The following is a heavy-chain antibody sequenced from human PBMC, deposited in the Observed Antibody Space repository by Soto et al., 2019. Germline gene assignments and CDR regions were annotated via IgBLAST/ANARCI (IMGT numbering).Heavy chain of an antibody. J-gene: IGHJ6*02. D-gene: IGHD3-10*02. CDR1: GGSISSGGYY. CDR2: IYYSGST. V-gene: IGHV4-31*03. CDR3: ARDSTHPMSYYYYGMDV. Sequence: PSETLSLTCTASGGSISSGGYYWSWIRQHPGKGLEWIGYIYYSGSTYYNPSLKSRVTISVDTSKNQFSLKLSSVTAADTAVYYCARDSTHPMSYYYYGMDVWGQGTTVTVS.